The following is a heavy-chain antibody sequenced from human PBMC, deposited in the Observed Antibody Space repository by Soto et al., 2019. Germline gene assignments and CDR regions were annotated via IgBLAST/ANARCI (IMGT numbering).Heavy chain of an antibody. V-gene: IGHV3-30*18. CDR3: ANRYSGSPGDAFDI. CDR2: ISYDGSNK. D-gene: IGHD1-26*01. CDR1: GFTFSSYG. J-gene: IGHJ3*02. Sequence: QVQLVESGGGVVQPVRSLRLSCAASGFTFSSYGMHWVRQAPGKGLEWVAVISYDGSNKYYADSVKGRLTISRDNSKNTLYLQMNSLRAEDTAVYYCANRYSGSPGDAFDIWGQGTMVTVSS.